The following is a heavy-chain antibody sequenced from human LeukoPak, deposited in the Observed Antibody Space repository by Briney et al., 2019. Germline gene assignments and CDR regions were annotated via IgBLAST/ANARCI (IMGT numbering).Heavy chain of an antibody. J-gene: IGHJ3*02. Sequence: SETLSLTCTVSGYSISSGYYWGWIRQPPGKGLEWIGSIYHSGSTYYNPSLKSRVTISVDTSKNQFSLKLSSVTAADTAVYYCARDYSLITMIVVAPLGAFDIWGQGTMVTVSS. CDR1: GYSISSGYY. V-gene: IGHV4-38-2*02. CDR3: ARDYSLITMIVVAPLGAFDI. CDR2: IYHSGST. D-gene: IGHD3-22*01.